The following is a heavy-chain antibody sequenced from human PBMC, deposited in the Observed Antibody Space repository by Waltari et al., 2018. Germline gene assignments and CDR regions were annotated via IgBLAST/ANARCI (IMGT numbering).Heavy chain of an antibody. D-gene: IGHD3-3*01. CDR2: INHSGST. J-gene: IGHJ6*02. Sequence: QVQLQQWGAGLLKPSETLSLTCAVYGGSFSGYYWSWIHQPPGKGLEWIGEINHSGSTNYNPSLKSRVTISVDTSKNQFSLKLSSVTAADTAVYYCARSGGVTIFGVTLYYYYGMDVWGQGTTVTVSS. CDR3: ARSGGVTIFGVTLYYYYGMDV. V-gene: IGHV4-34*01. CDR1: GGSFSGYY.